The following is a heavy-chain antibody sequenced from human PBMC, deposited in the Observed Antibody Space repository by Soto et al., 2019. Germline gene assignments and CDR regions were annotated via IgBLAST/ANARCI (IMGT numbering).Heavy chain of an antibody. CDR1: GSTLSNDW. Sequence: GGSLRLSCAVSGSTLSNDWMHWVRQAPGKGLVWVSHINSDGSSTNYADFVKGRFTIARDNAENTVYLQMNSLRAEDTAVYYCARDRSYSLDVWGQGTTVTVSS. CDR2: INSDGSST. V-gene: IGHV3-74*01. CDR3: ARDRSYSLDV. J-gene: IGHJ6*02.